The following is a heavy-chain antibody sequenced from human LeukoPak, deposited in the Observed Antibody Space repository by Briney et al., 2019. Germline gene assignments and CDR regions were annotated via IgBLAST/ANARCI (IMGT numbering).Heavy chain of an antibody. CDR1: GGSISSSSYY. CDR3: AREVGTERWFDP. V-gene: IGHV4-39*02. D-gene: IGHD5-18*01. CDR2: IYYSGST. Sequence: PSETLSLTCTVSGGSISSSSYYWGWIRQPPGKGLEWIGSIYYSGSTYYNPSLKSRVTISVDTSKNQFSLKLSSVTAADTAVYHCAREVGTERWFDPWGQGTRVTVSS. J-gene: IGHJ5*02.